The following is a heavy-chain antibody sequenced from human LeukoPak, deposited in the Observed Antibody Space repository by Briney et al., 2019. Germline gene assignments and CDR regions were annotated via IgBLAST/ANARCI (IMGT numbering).Heavy chain of an antibody. CDR3: ARDWGYCSSTSCPGGY. V-gene: IGHV1-18*01. J-gene: IGHJ4*02. Sequence: ASVKVSCKASGHTFTSYGISWVRQAPGQGLEWMGWISAYNGNTNYAQELQGRVTMTTDTSISTAYMELSRLRSDDTAVYYCARDWGYCSSTSCPGGYWGQGTLVTVSS. CDR1: GHTFTSYG. D-gene: IGHD2-2*01. CDR2: ISAYNGNT.